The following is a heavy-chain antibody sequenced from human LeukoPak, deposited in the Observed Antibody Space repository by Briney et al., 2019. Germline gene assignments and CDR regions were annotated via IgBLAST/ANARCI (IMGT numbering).Heavy chain of an antibody. V-gene: IGHV4-34*01. CDR3: ARVAAVAGLSSCMDV. J-gene: IGHJ6*02. Sequence: SETLSLTCAVYGGSFSGYYWSWIRQPPGKGLEWIGEINHSGSTNYNPSLKSRVTISVDTSKNQFSLKPSSVTAADTAVYYCARVAAVAGLSSCMDVWGQGTTVTVSS. CDR2: INHSGST. D-gene: IGHD6-19*01. CDR1: GGSFSGYY.